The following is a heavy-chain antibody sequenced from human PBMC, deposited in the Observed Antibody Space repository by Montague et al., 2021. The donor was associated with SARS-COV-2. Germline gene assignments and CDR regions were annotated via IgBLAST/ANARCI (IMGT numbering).Heavy chain of an antibody. CDR2: MHFTGKT. CDR3: ARDRFDFGAGRQGTIDF. V-gene: IGHV4-4*07. D-gene: IGHD3-10*01. J-gene: IGHJ4*02. CDR1: GDSITNHY. Sequence: SETLSLTCSVSGDSITNHYWSWILQPAGKGLEWIGRMHFTGKTNFSPFFSSRLTMSADTSKNQFSLKLTSVTAADTAIYFCARDRFDFGAGRQGTIDFWGQGTLVTVSS.